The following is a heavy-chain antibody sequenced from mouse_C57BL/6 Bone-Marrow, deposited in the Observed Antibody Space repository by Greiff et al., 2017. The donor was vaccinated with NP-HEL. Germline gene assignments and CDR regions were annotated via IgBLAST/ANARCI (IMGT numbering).Heavy chain of an antibody. D-gene: IGHD2-4*01. J-gene: IGHJ4*01. V-gene: IGHV1-72*01. CDR2: IDPNSGGT. CDR1: GYTFTSYW. CDR3: ARVGPTLYDYGEDYYAMDY. Sequence: QVQLQQSGAELVKPGASVKLSCKASGYTFTSYWMHWVKQRPGRGLEWIGRIDPNSGGTKYNEKFKSKATLTVDKPSSTAYIQLSSLTSEDSADYYCARVGPTLYDYGEDYYAMDYWGQGTSVTVSS.